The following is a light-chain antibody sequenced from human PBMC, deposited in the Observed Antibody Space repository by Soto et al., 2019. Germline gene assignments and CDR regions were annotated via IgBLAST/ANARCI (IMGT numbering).Light chain of an antibody. V-gene: IGKV1-5*03. Sequence: DIQMTPSPSTLSASVGDRVTITCRASQSISSWLAWYQQKPGKAPKLLIYKASSLESGVPSRFSGSGSGTEFTLTISSLQPDDFATYYCQQYSSHSTFGQGTKGDIK. CDR3: QQYSSHST. CDR2: KAS. CDR1: QSISSW. J-gene: IGKJ1*01.